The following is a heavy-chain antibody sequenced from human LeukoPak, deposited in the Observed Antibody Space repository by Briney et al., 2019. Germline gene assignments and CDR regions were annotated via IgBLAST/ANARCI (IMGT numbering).Heavy chain of an antibody. J-gene: IGHJ4*02. D-gene: IGHD3-22*01. Sequence: ASVTVSCKASGGTFCSYTISWVRQAPGQGVEWMGGIIPILGIANYAQKFQGRVTITADKSTSTAYMELSSLRSEDTAVYYCARQYYYDSSGPWYFDYWGQGTLVTVSS. V-gene: IGHV1-69*10. CDR1: GGTFCSYT. CDR3: ARQYYYDSSGPWYFDY. CDR2: IIPILGIA.